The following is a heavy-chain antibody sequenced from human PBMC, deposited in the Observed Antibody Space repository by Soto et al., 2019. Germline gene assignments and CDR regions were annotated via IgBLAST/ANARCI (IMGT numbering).Heavy chain of an antibody. Sequence: QVQLQQWGAGLLKPSETLSLTCAVYGGSFSGYYWSWIRQPPGKGLEWIGEINHSGSTNYNPSLNSRVTISVDTSKNQFSLKLSSVTAADTAVYYCARCTWSCSGGSCYSRALEYFDYWGQGTLVTVSS. CDR1: GGSFSGYY. CDR3: ARCTWSCSGGSCYSRALEYFDY. CDR2: INHSGST. V-gene: IGHV4-34*01. J-gene: IGHJ4*02. D-gene: IGHD2-15*01.